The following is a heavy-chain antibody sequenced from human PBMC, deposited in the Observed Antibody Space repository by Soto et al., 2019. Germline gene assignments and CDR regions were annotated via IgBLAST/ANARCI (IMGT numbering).Heavy chain of an antibody. V-gene: IGHV1-3*01. CDR1: GYTFTSYA. CDR3: AGIRSGLHIPEDAFDI. D-gene: IGHD2-21*01. Sequence: QVQLVQSGAEVKKPGASVKVSCKASGYTFTSYAMHWVRQAPGLRLEWMGWINAGNGNTKYSQKFQGRVTITRDTSASTAYMKLSSLRSEDTAVYYGAGIRSGLHIPEDAFDIWGQGTMVTVSS. CDR2: INAGNGNT. J-gene: IGHJ3*02.